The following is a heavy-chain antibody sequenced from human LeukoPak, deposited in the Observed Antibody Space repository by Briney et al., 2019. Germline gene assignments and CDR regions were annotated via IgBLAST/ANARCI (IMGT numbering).Heavy chain of an antibody. CDR3: ARCRDGYPPFDY. V-gene: IGHV4-59*01. CDR1: GGSISSYY. CDR2: ISYSGST. J-gene: IGHJ4*02. Sequence: SETLSLICTVAGGSISSYYWSWIRQPPGKGLEGIGYISYSGSTNYNSSLKSRVPISVDTSKTQFSLRLRSVTAADTAVYFCARCRDGYPPFDYWGQGTLVTVSS. D-gene: IGHD5-24*01.